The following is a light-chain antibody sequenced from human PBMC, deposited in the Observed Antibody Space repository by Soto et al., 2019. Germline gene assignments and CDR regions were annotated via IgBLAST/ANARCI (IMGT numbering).Light chain of an antibody. CDR3: QTWGTGVV. Sequence: LVLTQSPPTSASLGASVKLTCTLSSGHSSYVIAWHQDQPEKGPRYLMKINSDGSHNKGDGIPDRFSGSSSGAERYLTISSLQSEDEADYYCQTWGTGVVFGGGTKLTVL. CDR2: INSDGSH. V-gene: IGLV4-69*01. CDR1: SGHSSYV. J-gene: IGLJ2*01.